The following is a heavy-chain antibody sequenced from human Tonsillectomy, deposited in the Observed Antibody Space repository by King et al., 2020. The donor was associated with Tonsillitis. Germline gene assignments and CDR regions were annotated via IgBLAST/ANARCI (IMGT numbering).Heavy chain of an antibody. V-gene: IGHV1-46*03. D-gene: IGHD1-26*01. CDR1: GYTFTSDY. CDR3: TRGRYSGTH. CDR2: MNPTGGNT. J-gene: IGHJ4*02. Sequence: QLVQSGAEVKKPGASVKVSCKASGYTFTSDYMHWVRQAPGQGLEWMGLMNPTGGNTNYAQKFQGRVTMTWDTSTSTVYMDLTNLRSEDTAVYFCTRGRYSGTHWGPGTLVTVSS.